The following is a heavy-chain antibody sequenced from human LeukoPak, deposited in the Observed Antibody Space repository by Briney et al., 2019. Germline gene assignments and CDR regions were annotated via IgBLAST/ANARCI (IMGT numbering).Heavy chain of an antibody. Sequence: PGRSLRLSCAASGFSLSSYGMHWVRQAPGKGLEWVAVISYDGSAKHYADSVKGRFTISRDNSKNTLYLQMNSLRSEDTAVYYCAKEKVFTSTSWTTIEYWGQGTLVTVSS. D-gene: IGHD6-13*01. CDR2: ISYDGSAK. J-gene: IGHJ4*02. CDR3: AKEKVFTSTSWTTIEY. V-gene: IGHV3-30*18. CDR1: GFSLSSYG.